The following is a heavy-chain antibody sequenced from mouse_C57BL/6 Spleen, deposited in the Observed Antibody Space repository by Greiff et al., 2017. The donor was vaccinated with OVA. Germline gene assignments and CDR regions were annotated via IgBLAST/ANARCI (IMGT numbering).Heavy chain of an antibody. CDR3: ARGRAAQAPLDY. V-gene: IGHV1-76*01. CDR2: IYPGSGNT. Sequence: VQLQQSGAELVRPGASVKLSCKASGYTFTDYYINWVKQRPGQGLEWIARIYPGSGNTYYNEKFKGKATLTAEKSSSTAYMQLSSLTSEDSAVYFCARGRAAQAPLDYWGLGTTLTVSS. D-gene: IGHD3-2*02. CDR1: GYTFTDYY. J-gene: IGHJ2*01.